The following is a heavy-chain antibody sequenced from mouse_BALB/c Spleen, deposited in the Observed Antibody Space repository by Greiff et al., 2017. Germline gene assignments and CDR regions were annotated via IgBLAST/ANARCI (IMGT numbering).Heavy chain of an antibody. CDR3: ARQGYYYGSSYDYAMDY. D-gene: IGHD1-1*01. CDR2: ISNGGGST. J-gene: IGHJ4*01. CDR1: GFTFSSYT. V-gene: IGHV5-12-2*01. Sequence: EVKLVESGGGLVQPGGSLKLSCAASGFTFSSYTMSWVRQTPEKRLEWVAYISNGGGSTYYPDTVKGRFTISRDNAKNTLYLQMSSLKSEDTAMYYCARQGYYYGSSYDYAMDYWGQGTSVTVSS.